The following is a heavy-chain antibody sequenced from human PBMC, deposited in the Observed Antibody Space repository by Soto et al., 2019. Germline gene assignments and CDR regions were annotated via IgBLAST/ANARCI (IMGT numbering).Heavy chain of an antibody. D-gene: IGHD3-22*01. CDR2: IYYSGST. J-gene: IGHJ4*02. CDR3: ARQIVVVTHPFAGVRSPSDY. Sequence: ASETLSLTCTVSGGSISSSSYYWGWIRQPPGKGLEWIGSIYYSGSTYYNPSPKSRVTISVDTSKNQFSLKLSSVTAADTAVYYCARQIVVVTHPFAGVRSPSDYWGQGTLVTSPQ. V-gene: IGHV4-39*01. CDR1: GGSISSSSYY.